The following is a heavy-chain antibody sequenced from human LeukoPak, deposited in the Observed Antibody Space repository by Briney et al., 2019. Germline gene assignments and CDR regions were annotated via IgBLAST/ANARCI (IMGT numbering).Heavy chain of an antibody. J-gene: IGHJ4*02. D-gene: IGHD3-16*01. Sequence: PGGTLRLSCAASGITFSSYGMSWVRQAPGKGLEWVSSISSTGGTTYYADSVKGRFTISRDNSKNTLYLQMNSLRAEDTAIYYCTTENWGRGDYWGQGTLITVSS. V-gene: IGHV3-23*01. CDR2: ISSTGGTT. CDR1: GITFSSYG. CDR3: TTENWGRGDY.